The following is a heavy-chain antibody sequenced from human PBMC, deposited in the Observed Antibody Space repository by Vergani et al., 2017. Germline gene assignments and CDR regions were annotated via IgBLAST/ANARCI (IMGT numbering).Heavy chain of an antibody. J-gene: IGHJ6*02. V-gene: IGHV1-69*01. CDR1: GGTFSSYA. D-gene: IGHD4-17*01. Sequence: QVQLVQSGAEVKKPGSSVKVSCKASGGTFSSYAISWVRQAPGQGLEWMGGIIPIFGTANYAQKFQGRVTITADESTSTAYMELSSLRSEDTAVYYCARVTVTTLRGYYYYYGMDVWGQGTTVTVSS. CDR2: IIPIFGTA. CDR3: ARVTVTTLRGYYYYYGMDV.